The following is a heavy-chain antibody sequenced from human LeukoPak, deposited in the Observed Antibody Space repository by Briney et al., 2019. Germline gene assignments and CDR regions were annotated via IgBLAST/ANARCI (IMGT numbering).Heavy chain of an antibody. CDR3: TLFDYGDYDY. Sequence: ASVKVSCKASGYTFTGYYMHWVRQAPGQGLEWMGWINPNSGGTNYAQKFQGRVTMTRDTSTSTAYMELSSLRSEDTGVYYCTLFDYGDYDYWGQGTLVTVSS. D-gene: IGHD4-17*01. CDR2: INPNSGGT. V-gene: IGHV1-2*02. CDR1: GYTFTGYY. J-gene: IGHJ4*02.